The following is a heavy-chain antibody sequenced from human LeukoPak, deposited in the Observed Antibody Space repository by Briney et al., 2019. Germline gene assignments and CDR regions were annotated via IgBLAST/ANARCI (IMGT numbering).Heavy chain of an antibody. V-gene: IGHV5-51*01. Sequence: PGESLKISCKASGYRFTTDYIGWVRQMPGKGLEWMGIIYPDDSETNYSPSFQGQVSMSVDKSITTAYLQWSSLKASDTAIYYRARQAYGSHFDAFDIWGQGTMVTVSS. CDR1: GYRFTTDY. J-gene: IGHJ3*02. D-gene: IGHD3-22*01. CDR2: IYPDDSET. CDR3: ARQAYGSHFDAFDI.